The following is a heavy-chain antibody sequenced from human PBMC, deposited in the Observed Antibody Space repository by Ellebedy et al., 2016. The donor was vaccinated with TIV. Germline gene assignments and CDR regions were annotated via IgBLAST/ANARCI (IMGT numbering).Heavy chain of an antibody. V-gene: IGHV5-10-1*01. CDR3: ARHGQWQLLGAFDI. CDR1: GYTFTDYW. J-gene: IGHJ3*02. CDR2: IDPSDSYI. Sequence: GESLKISCQGSGYTFTDYWISWVRQMPGKGLEWMGRIDPSDSYIEYNPSLQGHVTISTDKSTSTAYLQWSSLRASDTAMYYCARHGQWQLLGAFDIWGHGTMVTVSS. D-gene: IGHD6-19*01.